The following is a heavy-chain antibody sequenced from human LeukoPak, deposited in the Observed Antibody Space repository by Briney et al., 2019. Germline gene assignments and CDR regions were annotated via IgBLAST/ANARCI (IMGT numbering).Heavy chain of an antibody. CDR1: GFTFDDYA. D-gene: IGHD2-8*02. V-gene: IGHV3-43*02. CDR2: ISGDGGST. Sequence: GGSLRLSCAASGFTFDDYAMHWVRQAPGKGLEWVSLISGDGGSTYYADSVKGRFTISRDNSKNSLYLQMNSLRTEDTALYYCAKDITGGKYYYYYYGMDVWGQGTTVTVSS. J-gene: IGHJ6*02. CDR3: AKDITGGKYYYYYYGMDV.